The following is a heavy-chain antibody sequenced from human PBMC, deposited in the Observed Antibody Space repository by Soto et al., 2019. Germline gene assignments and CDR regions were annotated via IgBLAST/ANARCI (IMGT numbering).Heavy chain of an antibody. D-gene: IGHD4-17*01. Sequence: SETLSLTCAVSGGSISSGGYSWSWIRQPPGKGLEWIGYIYHSGSTYYNPSLKSRVSISVDTSKNQFSLKLMSVTAADTAVYYCARHRAEGLPRYFDYWGHGTLVTVSS. V-gene: IGHV4-30-2*03. CDR3: ARHRAEGLPRYFDY. CDR1: GGSISSGGYS. CDR2: IYHSGST. J-gene: IGHJ4*01.